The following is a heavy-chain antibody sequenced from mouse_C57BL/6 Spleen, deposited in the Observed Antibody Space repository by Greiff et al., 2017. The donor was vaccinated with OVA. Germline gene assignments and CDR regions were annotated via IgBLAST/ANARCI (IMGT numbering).Heavy chain of an antibody. V-gene: IGHV1-18*01. J-gene: IGHJ2*01. CDR2: INPNNGGT. CDR3: ARTLYYYGSSYIDY. CDR1: GYTFTDYN. D-gene: IGHD1-1*01. Sequence: EVQLQESGPELVKPGASVKIPCKASGYTFTDYNMDWVKQSHGKSLEWIGDINPNNGGTIYNQKFKGKATLTVDKSSSTAYMELRSLTSEDTAVYYCARTLYYYGSSYIDYWGQGTTLTVSS.